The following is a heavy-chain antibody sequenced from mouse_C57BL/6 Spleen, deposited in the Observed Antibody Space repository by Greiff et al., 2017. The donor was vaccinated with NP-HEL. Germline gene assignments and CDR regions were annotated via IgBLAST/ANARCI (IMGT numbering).Heavy chain of an antibody. CDR2: ISGGGGNT. CDR1: GFTFSSYT. D-gene: IGHD2-10*01. V-gene: IGHV5-9*01. CDR3: ARPYYGNSAWFAY. J-gene: IGHJ3*01. Sequence: EVHLVESGGGLVKPGGSLKLSCAASGFTFSSYTMSWVRQTPEKRLEWVATISGGGGNTYYPDSVKGRFTISRDNAKNTLYLQMSSLRSEDTALYYCARPYYGNSAWFAYWGQGTLVTVSA.